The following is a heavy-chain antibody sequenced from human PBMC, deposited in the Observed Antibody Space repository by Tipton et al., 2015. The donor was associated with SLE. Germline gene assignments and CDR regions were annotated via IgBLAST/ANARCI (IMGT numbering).Heavy chain of an antibody. CDR3: ARGLGTIFGVVTNP. V-gene: IGHV4-39*07. CDR1: GGSITSSNYY. Sequence: TLSLTCTVSGGSITSSNYYWGWIRQPPGKGLEWIGTLYYSGRPYYNPSLESRVTVSVDTSRNQFSLKLSSVTAADTAVYYCARGLGTIFGVVTNPWGQGTLVTVSS. D-gene: IGHD3-3*01. CDR2: LYYSGRP. J-gene: IGHJ5*02.